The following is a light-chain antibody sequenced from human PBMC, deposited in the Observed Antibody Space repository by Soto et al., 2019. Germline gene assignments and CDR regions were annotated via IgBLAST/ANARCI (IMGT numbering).Light chain of an antibody. V-gene: IGKV1-5*01. Sequence: DIQMTQSPSTLSASVGDRVTITCRASQSISSWFSWYQQKPGKAPKLLIYDASSLESGVPSRFSGSGSGTEFTLTISTLQPDDFATYYCQQYNSYPWTFGQGTKVDIK. CDR2: DAS. CDR3: QQYNSYPWT. CDR1: QSISSW. J-gene: IGKJ1*01.